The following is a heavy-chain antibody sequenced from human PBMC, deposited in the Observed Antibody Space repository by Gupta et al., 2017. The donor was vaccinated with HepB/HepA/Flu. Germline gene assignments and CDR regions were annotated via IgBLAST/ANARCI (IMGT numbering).Heavy chain of an antibody. CDR1: GYTFTSYY. V-gene: IGHV1-46*01. D-gene: IGHD6-6*01. Sequence: QVQLVQSGAEVKKPGASVKVSCKASGYTFTSYYMHWVRQAPGQGLEWMGIINPSGGSTSYAQKFQGRVTMTRDTSTSTVYMELSSLRSEDTAVYYCARDLRVEYSSSRGVNSNEEVYYGMDVWGQGTTVTVSS. CDR3: ARDLRVEYSSSRGVNSNEEVYYGMDV. CDR2: INPSGGST. J-gene: IGHJ6*02.